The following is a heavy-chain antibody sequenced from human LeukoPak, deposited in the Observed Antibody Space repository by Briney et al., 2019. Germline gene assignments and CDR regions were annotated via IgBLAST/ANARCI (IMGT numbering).Heavy chain of an antibody. CDR2: ISGSGGST. J-gene: IGHJ4*02. V-gene: IGHV3-23*01. Sequence: GGSLRLSCAVSGFTFSSYAMSWVRQAPGKGLEWVSAISGSGGSTYYADSVTGRFTISRDNSKNTLYLQMNSLRAEDTAVYYCATLVGADFDYWGQGTLVTVSS. D-gene: IGHD1-26*01. CDR1: GFTFSSYA. CDR3: ATLVGADFDY.